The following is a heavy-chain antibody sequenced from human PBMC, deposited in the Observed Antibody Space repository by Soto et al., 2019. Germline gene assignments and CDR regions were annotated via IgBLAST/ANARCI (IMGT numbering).Heavy chain of an antibody. CDR1: GYSFTSYE. CDR2: MNPNSGDT. CDR3: ATLLGEAFDL. Sequence: MQLVQSEAELKKPGASVKVSCKASGYSFTSYEINWVRQATGQGPEWMGWMNPNSGDTGYSHKFQGRVTMTRNTSISTAYMQLSSLRSEDTAVHYCATLLGEAFDLWGQGTMVTVSS. D-gene: IGHD7-27*01. J-gene: IGHJ3*01. V-gene: IGHV1-8*01.